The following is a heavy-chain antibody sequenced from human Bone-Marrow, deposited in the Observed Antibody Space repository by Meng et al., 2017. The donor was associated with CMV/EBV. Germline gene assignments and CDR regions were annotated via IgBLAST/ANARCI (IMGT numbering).Heavy chain of an antibody. CDR1: GYTFTSYY. V-gene: IGHV1-46*01. Sequence: ASVKVSCKASGYTFTSYYMHWVRQAPGQGLEWMGIINPSGGNTGYAQKFQGRVTMTRNTSISTAYMELSSLRSEDTAVYYCARYCSSTSCYDYWGQGTLVTVSS. D-gene: IGHD2-2*01. CDR3: ARYCSSTSCYDY. J-gene: IGHJ4*02. CDR2: INPSGGNT.